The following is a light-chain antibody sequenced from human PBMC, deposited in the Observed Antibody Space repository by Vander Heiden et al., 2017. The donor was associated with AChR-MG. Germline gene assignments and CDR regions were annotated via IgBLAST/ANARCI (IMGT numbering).Light chain of an antibody. J-gene: IGKJ5*01. CDR3: QQSYTTLATT. V-gene: IGKV1-39*01. Sequence: DIQMTQSPSSVSASVGDTVTITCRASQSISTYLNWYQQKPGKAPNLLIYGASFLQSGVPSRFSGSGSGTDFALTISSLQPEDFATYYCQQSYTTLATTFGQGTRLEIK. CDR2: GAS. CDR1: QSISTY.